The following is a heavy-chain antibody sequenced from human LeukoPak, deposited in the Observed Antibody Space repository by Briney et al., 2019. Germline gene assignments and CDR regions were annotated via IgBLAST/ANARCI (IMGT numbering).Heavy chain of an antibody. CDR3: TTDGVVDPAFDY. D-gene: IGHD3-3*01. CDR2: IKSKTDGGTT. CDR1: GFTFNNAW. V-gene: IGHV3-15*01. J-gene: IGHJ4*02. Sequence: GGSLRLSCAASGFTFNNAWMSWVRQAPGKGLEWVGRIKSKTDGGTTDYAAPVKGRFTISRDDSKNTLYLQMNSLKTEDTAVYYCTTDGVVDPAFDYWGQGTLVTVSS.